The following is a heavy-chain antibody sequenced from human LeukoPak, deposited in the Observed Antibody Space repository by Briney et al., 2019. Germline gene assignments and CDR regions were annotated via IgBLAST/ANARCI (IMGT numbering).Heavy chain of an antibody. CDR1: GGSISSGGYY. D-gene: IGHD3-22*01. J-gene: IGHJ2*01. CDR3: ASTKINYDRSGYRYWYFDP. Sequence: SETLSLTCTVSGGSISSGGYYWSWIRQHPGRGLEWIGYIYYSGSTYYNPSLKSRVTISVDTSKNQFSLKLSSVTAADTAVYYCASTKINYDRSGYRYWYFDPWGRGTLVTVSS. V-gene: IGHV4-31*03. CDR2: IYYSGST.